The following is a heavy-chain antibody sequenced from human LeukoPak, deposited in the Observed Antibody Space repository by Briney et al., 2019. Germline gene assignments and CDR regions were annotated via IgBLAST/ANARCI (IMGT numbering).Heavy chain of an antibody. D-gene: IGHD2-15*01. CDR2: IYYSGST. CDR1: GGSISSYY. Sequence: SETLSLTCTVSGGSISSYYWSWIRQPPGKGLEWIGYIYYSGSTNYNPSLKSRVTISVDTPKNQFSLKLSSVTAADTAVYYCARLGGCAGGSCYSTGDWFDPWGQGTLVTVSS. CDR3: ARLGGCAGGSCYSTGDWFDP. V-gene: IGHV4-59*08. J-gene: IGHJ5*02.